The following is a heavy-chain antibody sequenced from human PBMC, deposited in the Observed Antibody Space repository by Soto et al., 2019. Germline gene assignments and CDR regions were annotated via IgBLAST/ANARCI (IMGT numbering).Heavy chain of an antibody. CDR1: GGSISSGGYY. CDR3: ARGSYGDPIYFDY. V-gene: IGHV4-31*03. Sequence: PSETLSLTCTVSGGSISSGGYYWSWIRQHPGKGLEWIGYIYYSGSTYYNPSLKSRVTISVDTSKNQFSLKLSSVTAADTAVYYCARGSYGDPIYFDYWGQGTLVTVSS. J-gene: IGHJ4*02. CDR2: IYYSGST. D-gene: IGHD4-17*01.